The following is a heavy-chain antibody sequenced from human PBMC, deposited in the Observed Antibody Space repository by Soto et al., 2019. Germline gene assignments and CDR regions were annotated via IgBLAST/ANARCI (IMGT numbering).Heavy chain of an antibody. J-gene: IGHJ4*02. V-gene: IGHV3-23*01. D-gene: IGHD2-15*01. Sequence: SLRLACAACGLTLNISAMAGVRQETGKGLEWVSAISGSGGSTYYADSVKGRFTISRDNSKNTLYLQMNSLRAEDTAVYYCAKNTLLSSGRTGLDYWGQGTLVTVSS. CDR2: ISGSGGST. CDR1: GLTLNISA. CDR3: AKNTLLSSGRTGLDY.